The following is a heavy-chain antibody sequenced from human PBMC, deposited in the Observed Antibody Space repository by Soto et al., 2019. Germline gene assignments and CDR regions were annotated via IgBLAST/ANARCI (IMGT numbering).Heavy chain of an antibody. CDR2: ISAYNGNT. CDR1: GYTFTSYG. V-gene: IGHV1-18*01. Sequence: ASVKVSCKASGYTFTSYGIRWVRQAPGQGLEWMGWISAYNGNTNYAQKLQGRVTMTTDTSTSTAYMELRSLRSDDTAVYFCAKADDYNYGGSGGQNDFWGQGTLVTVSS. CDR3: AKADDYNYGGSGGQNDF. D-gene: IGHD4-4*01. J-gene: IGHJ4*02.